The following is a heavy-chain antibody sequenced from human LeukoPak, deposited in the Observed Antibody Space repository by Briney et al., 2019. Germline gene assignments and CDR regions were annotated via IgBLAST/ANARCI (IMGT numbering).Heavy chain of an antibody. Sequence: GGSLRLSCAASGFTFSSYSMNWVRQAPGKGLERVSYISSSSTTVYYADSVKGRFTISRDNAKNSLYLQMNSLRAEDTAVYYCASMFSRDFDYWGQGTLVTVSS. J-gene: IGHJ4*02. CDR1: GFTFSSYS. CDR3: ASMFSRDFDY. V-gene: IGHV3-48*01. D-gene: IGHD3-10*02. CDR2: ISSSSTTV.